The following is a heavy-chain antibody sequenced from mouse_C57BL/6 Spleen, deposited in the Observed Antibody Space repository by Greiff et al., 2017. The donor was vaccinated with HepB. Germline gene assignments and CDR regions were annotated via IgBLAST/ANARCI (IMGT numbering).Heavy chain of an antibody. D-gene: IGHD2-4*01. V-gene: IGHV1-64*01. J-gene: IGHJ1*03. CDR3: ARSGDYDEYFDV. CDR1: GYTFTSYW. Sequence: QVHVKQPGAELVKPGASVKLSCKASGYTFTSYWMHWVKQRPGQGLEWIGMIHPNSGSTNYNEKFKSKATLTVDKSSSTAYMQLSSLTSEDSAVYYCARSGDYDEYFDVWGTGTTVTVSS. CDR2: IHPNSGST.